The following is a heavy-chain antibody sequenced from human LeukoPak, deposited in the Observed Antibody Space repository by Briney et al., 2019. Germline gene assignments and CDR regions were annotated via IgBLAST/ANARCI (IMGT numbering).Heavy chain of an antibody. J-gene: IGHJ2*01. CDR2: ISSSTTYI. CDR1: EFIFSSYS. V-gene: IGHV3-21*01. CDR3: ARDVGYWYFDL. D-gene: IGHD2-15*01. Sequence: GGALRLSCAASEFIFSSYSMNWVRQAPGEGLEWVSSISSSTTYIYYADSVKGRFTISRDNAKNSLYLQMTSLKAEDTAVYYCARDVGYWYFDLWGRGTLVTVSS.